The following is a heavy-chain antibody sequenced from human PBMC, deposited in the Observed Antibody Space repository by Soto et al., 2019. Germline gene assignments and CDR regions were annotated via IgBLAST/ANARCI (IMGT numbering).Heavy chain of an antibody. CDR1: GGSISSYY. CDR2: IYYSGST. Sequence: QVQLQESGPGLVKPSETLSLTCTVSGGSISSYYWSWIRQPPGMGLEWIGYIYYSGSTNYNPSLKGRVTITVDTSKNQFALKLSSVTAADTAVYYCARDGVGWYFDLWGRGTLVTVSS. V-gene: IGHV4-59*01. J-gene: IGHJ2*01. CDR3: ARDGVGWYFDL. D-gene: IGHD1-26*01.